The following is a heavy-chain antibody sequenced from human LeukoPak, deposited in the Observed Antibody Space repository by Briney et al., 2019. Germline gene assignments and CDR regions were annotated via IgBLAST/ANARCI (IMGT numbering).Heavy chain of an antibody. Sequence: PGGSLRLSCAASGFTFSSYGMSWVRQAPGNGLEWVGFIRSKAYGGTTEYAASVKGRFTISRDDSKSIAYLQMNSLKTEDTAVYYCTRDMYSGSYYGESWGQGTLVTVSS. CDR3: TRDMYSGSYYGES. D-gene: IGHD1-26*01. CDR1: GFTFSSYG. V-gene: IGHV3-49*04. J-gene: IGHJ4*02. CDR2: IRSKAYGGTT.